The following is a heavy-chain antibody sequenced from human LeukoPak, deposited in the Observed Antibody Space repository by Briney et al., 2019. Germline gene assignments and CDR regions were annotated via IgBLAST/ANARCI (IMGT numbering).Heavy chain of an antibody. CDR1: GGSISSYY. Sequence: SETLSPTCTVSGGSISSYYWSWIPQPPGKGLEWIGYIYYSGSTNYNPSLTSRVTISVDTSKNQFSLRLSSVTAADTAVYYCARVTGYVMEDYFDYWGQGTLVTVSS. V-gene: IGHV4-59*01. CDR2: IYYSGST. J-gene: IGHJ4*02. D-gene: IGHD6-13*01. CDR3: ARVTGYVMEDYFDY.